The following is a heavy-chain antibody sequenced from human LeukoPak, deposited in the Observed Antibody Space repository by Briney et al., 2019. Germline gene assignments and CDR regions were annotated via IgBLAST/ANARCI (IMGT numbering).Heavy chain of an antibody. Sequence: GGSLRLSCTASGFTFGDYAMSWVRQAPGKGLEWVGFIRSKAYGGTTEYAASVKGRFTISRDDSKNTLYLQMNSLKTEDTAVYYCTTSTTYGSGSYWGQGTLVTVSS. V-gene: IGHV3-49*04. CDR3: TTSTTYGSGSY. CDR2: IRSKAYGGTT. D-gene: IGHD3-10*01. J-gene: IGHJ4*02. CDR1: GFTFGDYA.